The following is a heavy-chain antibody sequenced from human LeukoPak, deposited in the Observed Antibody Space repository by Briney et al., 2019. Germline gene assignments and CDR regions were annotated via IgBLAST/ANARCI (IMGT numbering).Heavy chain of an antibody. V-gene: IGHV3-30*18. Sequence: PGGSLRLSCAASGFSFSNYGMHWVRQAPGKGLEWVAVISYDGSNKYYGDSVKGRFTISRDNSKNTLYLRMNSLRAEDTAVYYCAKAAYSSGRGQLDYWGQGALVTVSS. CDR3: AKAAYSSGRGQLDY. D-gene: IGHD6-19*01. CDR1: GFSFSNYG. J-gene: IGHJ4*02. CDR2: ISYDGSNK.